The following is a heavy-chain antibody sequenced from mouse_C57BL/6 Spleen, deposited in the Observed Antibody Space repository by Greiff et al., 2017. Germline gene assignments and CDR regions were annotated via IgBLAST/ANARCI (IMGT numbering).Heavy chain of an antibody. Sequence: VKVVESGAELVKPGASVKISCKASGYAFSSYWMNWVKQRPGKGLEWIGQIYPGDGDTNYNGKFKGKATLTADKSSSTAYMQLSSLTSEDSAVYFCARWGYGSSPYWYFDVWGTGTTVTVSS. D-gene: IGHD1-1*01. V-gene: IGHV1-80*01. CDR2: IYPGDGDT. J-gene: IGHJ1*03. CDR1: GYAFSSYW. CDR3: ARWGYGSSPYWYFDV.